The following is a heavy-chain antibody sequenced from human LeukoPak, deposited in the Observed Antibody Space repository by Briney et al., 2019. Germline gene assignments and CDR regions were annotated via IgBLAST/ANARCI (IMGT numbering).Heavy chain of an antibody. CDR3: ARTAARRFDY. J-gene: IGHJ4*02. CDR1: GYTFPSYF. Sequence: ASVTVSCKASGYTFPSYFMHWVRQAPGQGLEWMGIINPTGGSTAYAQKFQGRVTMTRDTSTSTVYMELSSLRSDDTAVYYCARTAARRFDYWGQGTLVTVSS. CDR2: INPTGGST. V-gene: IGHV1-46*01. D-gene: IGHD6-6*01.